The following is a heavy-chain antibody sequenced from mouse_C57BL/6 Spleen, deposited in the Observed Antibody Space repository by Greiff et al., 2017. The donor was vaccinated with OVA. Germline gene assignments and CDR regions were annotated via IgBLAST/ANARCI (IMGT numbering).Heavy chain of an antibody. D-gene: IGHD1-1*01. V-gene: IGHV5-16*01. Sequence: EVQLVESEGGLVQPGSSMKLSCTASGFTFSDYYMAFFPPFPSPSLSLVANINYDGSSTYYLDSLKSRFIISRDNAKNILYLQMSSLKSEDTATYYCALYYCSSYGFAYWGQGTLVTVSA. CDR3: ALYYCSSYGFAY. J-gene: IGHJ3*01. CDR2: INYDGSST. CDR1: GFTFSDYY.